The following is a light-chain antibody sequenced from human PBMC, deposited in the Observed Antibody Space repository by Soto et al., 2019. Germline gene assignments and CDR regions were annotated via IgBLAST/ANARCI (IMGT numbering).Light chain of an antibody. CDR2: DNV. V-gene: IGLV1-40*01. J-gene: IGLJ3*02. CDR3: QSYDSSLSARV. CDR1: SSNNGADYD. Sequence: QAVVTQPPPVSGAPGQRITISCAGSSSNNGADYDVHWYQQFPGTAPKLLIYDNVNRPSGVPDRFSGSKSGTSASLAITGLQAEAEADYYCQSYDSSLSARVFGGGTKLTVL.